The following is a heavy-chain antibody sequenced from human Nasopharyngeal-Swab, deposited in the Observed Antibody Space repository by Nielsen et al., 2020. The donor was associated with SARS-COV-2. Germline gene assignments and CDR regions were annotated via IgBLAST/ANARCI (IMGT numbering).Heavy chain of an antibody. CDR2: ISGSGGST. V-gene: IGHV3-23*01. CDR3: AKEVKRIAAAGSDY. D-gene: IGHD6-13*01. CDR1: GFTFSSYA. J-gene: IGHJ4*02. Sequence: GESLKISCAASGFTFSSYAMSWVRQAPGKGLEWVSAISGSGGSTYYADSVKGRFTISRDNSKNTLYLQMNSLRAEDTAVYYCAKEVKRIAAAGSDYWGQGTLVTVSS.